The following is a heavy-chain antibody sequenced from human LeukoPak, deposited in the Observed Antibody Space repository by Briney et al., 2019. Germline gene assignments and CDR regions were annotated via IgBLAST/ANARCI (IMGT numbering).Heavy chain of an antibody. J-gene: IGHJ4*02. Sequence: SETLSLTCTVSGGSISSYYWSWIRQPPGKGLEWIGYIYYSGSTNYNPSLKSRATISVDTSKNQFSLKLSSVTAADTAVYYCARPHTTGTTGGFDYWGQGTLVTVSS. V-gene: IGHV4-59*01. CDR3: ARPHTTGTTGGFDY. D-gene: IGHD1-1*01. CDR1: GGSISSYY. CDR2: IYYSGST.